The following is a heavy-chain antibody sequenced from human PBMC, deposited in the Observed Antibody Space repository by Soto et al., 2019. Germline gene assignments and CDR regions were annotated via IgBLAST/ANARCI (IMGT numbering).Heavy chain of an antibody. CDR1: GFTFSMHW. D-gene: IGHD1-1*01. CDR3: TRGPRSTSTGTGAF. V-gene: IGHV3-74*01. Sequence: GGSLRLSCAASGFTFSMHWMHWVRQVPGKGPEWVSRINDDGSSTNYADSVKGRFTISRDNAKNTLYLQMNDLRAEDTAVYYCTRGPRSTSTGTGAFWGQGTLVTVPQ. CDR2: INDDGSST. J-gene: IGHJ4*02.